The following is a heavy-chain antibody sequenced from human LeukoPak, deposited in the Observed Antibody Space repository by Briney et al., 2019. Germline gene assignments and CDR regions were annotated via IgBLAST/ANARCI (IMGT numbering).Heavy chain of an antibody. CDR2: IYTSGST. CDR3: ASGSSIAAPADAFDI. CDR1: GGSISSYY. J-gene: IGHJ3*02. Sequence: TSETLSLTCTVSGGSISSYYWSWIRQPAGKGLEWIGRIYTSGSTNYNPSLKSRVTMSVDTSKNQFSLKLSSVTAADTAVYYCASGSSIAAPADAFDIWGQGTMVTVPS. V-gene: IGHV4-4*07. D-gene: IGHD6-6*01.